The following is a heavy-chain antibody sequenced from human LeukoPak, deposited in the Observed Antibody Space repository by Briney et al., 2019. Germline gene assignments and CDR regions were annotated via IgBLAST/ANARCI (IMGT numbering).Heavy chain of an antibody. J-gene: IGHJ5*02. CDR2: ISSSGSTI. CDR3: ARDLYYDSSGSPTDWFDP. CDR1: GFTFSDYY. D-gene: IGHD3-22*01. Sequence: GGSLRLSCAASGFTFSDYYMSWIRQAPGKGLEWVSYISSSGSTIYYADSVKGRFTISRDNAENSLYLQMNSLRAEDTAVYYCARDLYYDSSGSPTDWFDPWGQGTLVTVSS. V-gene: IGHV3-11*01.